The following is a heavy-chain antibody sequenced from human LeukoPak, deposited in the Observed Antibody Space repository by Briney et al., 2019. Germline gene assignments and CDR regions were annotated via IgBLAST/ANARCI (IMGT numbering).Heavy chain of an antibody. CDR2: ITSSGTYI. CDR3: ARDPYSGNYGNYYYYYMDV. V-gene: IGHV3-21*01. Sequence: GGSLRLSCAASGFTFSNYSMNWVRQAPGKALEWVSSITSSGTYIFYADSAKGRFTISRDNAKNSLYLQMNSLGPEDTAVYYCARDPYSGNYGNYYYYYMDVWGKGTTVTVSS. J-gene: IGHJ6*03. CDR1: GFTFSNYS. D-gene: IGHD1-26*01.